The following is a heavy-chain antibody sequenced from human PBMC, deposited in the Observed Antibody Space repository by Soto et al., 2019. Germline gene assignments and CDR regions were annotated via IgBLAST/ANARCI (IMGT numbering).Heavy chain of an antibody. CDR1: GFTFDDYT. Sequence: EVQLVESGGVVVQPGGSRRLSCAASGFTFDDYTMHWVRQAPGKGLEWVSLISWDGGSTYYADSVKGRFTISRDNSKNFLYLQMNSLRTENSALYYCAKARGLIVVVSYFDYWGQGTLVTVSS. V-gene: IGHV3-43*01. J-gene: IGHJ4*02. CDR3: AKARGLIVVVSYFDY. D-gene: IGHD3-22*01. CDR2: ISWDGGST.